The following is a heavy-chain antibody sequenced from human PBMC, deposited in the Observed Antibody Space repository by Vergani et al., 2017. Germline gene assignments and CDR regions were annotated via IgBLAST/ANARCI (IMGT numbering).Heavy chain of an antibody. V-gene: IGHV3-66*02. CDR3: TRDPQSSKGYCNTSIGYA. CDR2: VYSGGTQ. J-gene: IGHJ5*02. D-gene: IGHD2-15*01. Sequence: EVQLVETGGGLVQPGGSLRLSRAASGFTVRSNNMSWVRQAPGKGQGRVSVVYSGGTQYYADSVKARFTISSDTSKNSLYLQMNRLRIEDTAVYYCTRDPQSSKGYCNTSIGYAWGQGTLVTVSS. CDR1: GFTVRSNN.